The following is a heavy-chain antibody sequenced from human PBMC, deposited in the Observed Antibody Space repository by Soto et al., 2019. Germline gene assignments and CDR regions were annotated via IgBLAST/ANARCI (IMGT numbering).Heavy chain of an antibody. CDR2: ISYDGSNK. CDR1: GFTFSSYG. J-gene: IGHJ3*02. Sequence: PGGSLRLSCAASGFTFSSYGMHWVRQAPGKGLEWVAVISYDGSNKYYADSVKGRFTISRDNSKNTLYLQMNSLRAEDTAVYYCARAHYYEGPFDIWGQGTMVTVSS. CDR3: ARAHYYEGPFDI. V-gene: IGHV3-30*03. D-gene: IGHD3-16*01.